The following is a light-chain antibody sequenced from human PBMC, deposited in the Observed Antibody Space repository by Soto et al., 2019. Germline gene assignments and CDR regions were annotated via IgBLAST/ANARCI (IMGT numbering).Light chain of an antibody. V-gene: IGLV2-23*03. Sequence: QSALTQPASVSGSPGQSITISCTGTSSDVGSYNLVSWYQQHPGKAPKVMIYEGSKRPSGVSNRFSGSKSGNTASLTISGLRAEDEADYYCCSYAGSSTFVFGGGTKLTVL. CDR3: CSYAGSSTFV. CDR2: EGS. J-gene: IGLJ3*02. CDR1: SSDVGSYNL.